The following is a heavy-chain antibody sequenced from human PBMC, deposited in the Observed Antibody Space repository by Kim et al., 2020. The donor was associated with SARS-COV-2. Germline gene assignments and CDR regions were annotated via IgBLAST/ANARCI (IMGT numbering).Heavy chain of an antibody. V-gene: IGHV3-21*01. CDR3: ARRGVAVDAFDI. J-gene: IGHJ3*02. D-gene: IGHD2-15*01. CDR1: GFTFSSYS. CDR2: ISSSSSYI. Sequence: GGSLRLSCAASGFTFSSYSMNWVRQAPGKGLEWVSSISSSSSYIYYADSVKGRFTISRDNAKNSLYLQMNSLRAEDTAVYYCARRGVAVDAFDIWGQGTMVTVSS.